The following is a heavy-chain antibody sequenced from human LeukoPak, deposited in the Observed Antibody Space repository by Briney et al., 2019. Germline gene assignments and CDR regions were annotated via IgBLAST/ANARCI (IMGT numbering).Heavy chain of an antibody. CDR3: AKANRLVLGPYYFDY. Sequence: GGSLRLSCAASGFTFSSYAMSWVRQAPGKGLEWVSAISGSGGGTYYADSVKGRFTISRDNSKNTLYLQMNSLRAEDTAVYYCAKANRLVLGPYYFDYWGQGTLVTVSS. V-gene: IGHV3-23*01. J-gene: IGHJ4*02. CDR1: GFTFSSYA. CDR2: ISGSGGGT. D-gene: IGHD6-19*01.